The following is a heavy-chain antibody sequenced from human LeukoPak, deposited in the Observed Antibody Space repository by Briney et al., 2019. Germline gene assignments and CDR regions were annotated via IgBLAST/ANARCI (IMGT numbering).Heavy chain of an antibody. D-gene: IGHD2-15*01. V-gene: IGHV1-2*02. Sequence: ASVKVSCKASGYTFTGYYMHWVRQAPGQGLEWMGWINPNSGGTNYAQKFQGRVTMTRDTSISTAYMELSRLRSDDTAVYYCARTQNGYCSGGSCYPFDYWGQGTLVTVSS. CDR2: INPNSGGT. J-gene: IGHJ4*02. CDR1: GYTFTGYY. CDR3: ARTQNGYCSGGSCYPFDY.